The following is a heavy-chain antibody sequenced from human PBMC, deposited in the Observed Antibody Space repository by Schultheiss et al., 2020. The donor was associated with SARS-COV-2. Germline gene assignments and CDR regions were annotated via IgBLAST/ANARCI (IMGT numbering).Heavy chain of an antibody. V-gene: IGHV3-53*01. CDR3: ARGAYGDYWYFDL. CDR1: GGSISSYY. CDR2: IYSGGST. D-gene: IGHD4-17*01. Sequence: LTCTVSGGSISSYYWSWIRQPPGKGLEWVSVIYSGGSTYYADSVKGRFTISRHNSKNTLYLQMNSLRAEDTAVYYCARGAYGDYWYFDLWGRGTLVTVSS. J-gene: IGHJ2*01.